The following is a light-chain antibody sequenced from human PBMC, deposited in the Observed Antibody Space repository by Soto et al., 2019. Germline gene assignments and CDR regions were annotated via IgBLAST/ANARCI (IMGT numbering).Light chain of an antibody. V-gene: IGLV2-11*01. CDR3: CSSD. CDR2: DVS. CDR1: SSDVGGYNY. Sequence: QSVLTQPRSVSGSPGQSVTISCTGTSSDVGGYNYVSWYQQHPGKAPKLMIYDVSKRPSGVPDRFSGSKSGNTASLTISWLHAEDEADYYCCSSDFVTVSKVTVL. J-gene: IGLJ1*01.